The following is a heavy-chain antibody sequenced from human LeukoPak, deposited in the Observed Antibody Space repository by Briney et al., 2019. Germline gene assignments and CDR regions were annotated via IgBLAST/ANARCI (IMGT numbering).Heavy chain of an antibody. J-gene: IGHJ4*02. D-gene: IGHD6-13*01. CDR2: INVYNGDT. Sequence: ASVKVSCKATGYTFIIHGISWVRQAPGHGLEWMGCINVYNGDTYYAQKLQGRVAMTTDRSTSTAYMELRSLTSDDTAVYYCTRGEAAAGTYSDYWGQGTLVTVSS. CDR3: TRGEAAAGTYSDY. V-gene: IGHV1-18*01. CDR1: GYTFIIHG.